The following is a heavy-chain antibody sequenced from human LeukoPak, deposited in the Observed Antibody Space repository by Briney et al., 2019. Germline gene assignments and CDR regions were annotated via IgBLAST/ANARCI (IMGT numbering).Heavy chain of an antibody. Sequence: SVKVSCKASGGTFSSYAISWVRQAPGQGLEWMGGIIPIFGTANHAQKFQGRVTITTDESTSTAYMELSSLRSEDTAVYYCARMGYCTNGVCYNGFDYWGQGTLVTVSS. CDR2: IIPIFGTA. J-gene: IGHJ4*02. D-gene: IGHD2-8*01. CDR3: ARMGYCTNGVCYNGFDY. CDR1: GGTFSSYA. V-gene: IGHV1-69*05.